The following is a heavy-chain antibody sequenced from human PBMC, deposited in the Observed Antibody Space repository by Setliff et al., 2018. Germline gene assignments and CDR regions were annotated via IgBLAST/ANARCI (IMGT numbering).Heavy chain of an antibody. Sequence: GESLRLSCAASGFTVSSNYMSWVRQAPGKGPEYVSIIYTDGTTYYTDSVKGRFTISRDNSKNTLYLQLNSLRAEDTAVYYCVRGLPFDYWGQGTLVTVSS. J-gene: IGHJ4*02. CDR1: GFTVSSNY. CDR2: IYTDGTT. V-gene: IGHV3-66*01. CDR3: VRGLPFDY.